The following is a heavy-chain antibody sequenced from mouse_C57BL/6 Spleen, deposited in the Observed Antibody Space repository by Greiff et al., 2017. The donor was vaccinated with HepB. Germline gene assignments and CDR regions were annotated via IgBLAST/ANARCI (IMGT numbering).Heavy chain of an antibody. CDR1: GYSFTGYY. J-gene: IGHJ3*01. CDR2: INPSTGGT. CDR3: ASARLRPWFAY. D-gene: IGHD2-4*01. Sequence: VQLQQSGPELVKPGASVKISCKASGYSFTGYYMNWVKQSPEKSLEWIGEINPSTGGTTYNQKFKAKATLTVDKSSSTAYMQLKSLTSEDSAVYYCASARLRPWFAYWGQGTLVTVSA. V-gene: IGHV1-42*01.